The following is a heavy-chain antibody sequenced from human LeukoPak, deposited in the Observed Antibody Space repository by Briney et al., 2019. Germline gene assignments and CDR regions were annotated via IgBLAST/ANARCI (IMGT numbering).Heavy chain of an antibody. CDR3: ARRAGSGWYFDY. J-gene: IGHJ4*02. D-gene: IGHD6-19*01. Sequence: PSETLSLTCTVSGGSITSYYWSWIRQPPGKGLEWIGYIHYSGTTNYNPSLKSRVTISVDTSKDQFSLKLNSVTAADTAVYYCARRAGSGWYFDYWGQGTPVTVSS. CDR2: IHYSGTT. CDR1: GGSITSYY. V-gene: IGHV4-59*08.